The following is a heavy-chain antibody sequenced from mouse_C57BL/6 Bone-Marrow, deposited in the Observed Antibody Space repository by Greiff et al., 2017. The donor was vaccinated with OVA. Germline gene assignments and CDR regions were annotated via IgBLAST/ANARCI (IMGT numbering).Heavy chain of an antibody. CDR1: GYTFTNYW. V-gene: IGHV1-63*01. D-gene: IGHD2-3*01. Sequence: VQLQQSGAELVRPGTSVKMSCKASGYTFTNYWIGWAKQRPGHGLEWIGDIYPGGGYTNYNEKFKGKATLTADKSSSTAYMQFSSLTSEDSAIYYCARGMGDGYYLDYWGQGTTLTVSS. J-gene: IGHJ2*01. CDR2: IYPGGGYT. CDR3: ARGMGDGYYLDY.